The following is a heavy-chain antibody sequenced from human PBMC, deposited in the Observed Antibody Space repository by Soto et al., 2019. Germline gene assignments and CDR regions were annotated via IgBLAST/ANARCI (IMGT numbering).Heavy chain of an antibody. CDR1: GGPVSGDDLY. CDR3: ARALVTDYNSRDYHYYFPMAV. Sequence: PSETLSLTCVVSGGPVSGDDLYWSWIRHLPGKGLEWIANVYHTGTTYYNPSLKSRVSMSVDTSQNQFSLILASVTAADTAVYYCARALVTDYNSRDYHYYFPMAVRGQRTSVAVSS. D-gene: IGHD3-22*01. J-gene: IGHJ6*02. V-gene: IGHV4-31*02. CDR2: VYHTGTT.